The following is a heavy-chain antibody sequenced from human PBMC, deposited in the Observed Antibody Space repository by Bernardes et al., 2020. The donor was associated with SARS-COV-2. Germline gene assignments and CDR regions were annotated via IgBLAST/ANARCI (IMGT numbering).Heavy chain of an antibody. V-gene: IGHV1-2*02. CDR1: GYPFTGYY. D-gene: IGHD3-22*01. J-gene: IGHJ6*02. Sequence: ASVKVSCKASGYPFTGYYLHWARQAPGQGLEWMGWITPNSGGTTYAQRFQGRVTMTRDTSISTAYMDLSRLRSDDTAVYYCALPPTNYDRYAMDVWGQGTTVTGSS. CDR2: ITPNSGGT. CDR3: ALPPTNYDRYAMDV.